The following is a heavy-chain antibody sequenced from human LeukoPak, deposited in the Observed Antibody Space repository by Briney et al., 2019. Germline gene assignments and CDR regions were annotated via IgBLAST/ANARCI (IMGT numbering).Heavy chain of an antibody. CDR3: ARDLAIAVAAFRRFDP. CDR1: GGTFSSYA. V-gene: IGHV1-69*04. D-gene: IGHD6-19*01. J-gene: IGHJ5*02. CDR2: IIPILGIA. Sequence: SVKLSCSASGGTFSSYAFSWVRLAPGQGLEWMGRIIPILGIANYAQKFQGRVTITADKSTSTAYMELSSLRSEDTAVYYCARDLAIAVAAFRRFDPWGPRTLVTVSS.